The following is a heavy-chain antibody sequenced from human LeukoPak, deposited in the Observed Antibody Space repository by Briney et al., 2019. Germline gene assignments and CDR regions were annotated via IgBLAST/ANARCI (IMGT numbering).Heavy chain of an antibody. D-gene: IGHD3/OR15-3a*01. CDR3: ARQGGAFGPLDY. Sequence: SETLSLTCTVSCDSLSYSYWSWIRQSPGKGLEWIAFVHYTGTTHYNPSLRSRVTISMDTSRNQYSLRMTSVTAEDTAVYYCARQGGAFGPLDYWGQGTLVTVSS. V-gene: IGHV4-59*08. CDR1: CDSLSYSY. CDR2: VHYTGTT. J-gene: IGHJ4*02.